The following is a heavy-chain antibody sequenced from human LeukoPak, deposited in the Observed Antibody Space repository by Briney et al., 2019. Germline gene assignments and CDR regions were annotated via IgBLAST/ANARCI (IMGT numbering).Heavy chain of an antibody. J-gene: IGHJ4*02. CDR3: AKGGKWDVTPFDY. CDR2: IWYDGSKK. CDR1: GFTVGNSF. Sequence: GGSLRLSCAASGFTVGNSFMTWVRQAPGKGLEWVAVIWYDGSKKYYTDSVKGRFIISRDNSKNTLYLQMNSLRAEDTAVYYCAKGGKWDVTPFDYWGQGTLVTVSS. D-gene: IGHD1-26*01. V-gene: IGHV3-30*02.